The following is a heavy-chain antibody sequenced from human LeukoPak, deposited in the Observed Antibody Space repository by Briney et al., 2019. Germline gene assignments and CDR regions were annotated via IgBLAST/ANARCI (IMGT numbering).Heavy chain of an antibody. J-gene: IGHJ4*02. D-gene: IGHD1-14*01. CDR3: ARGNHAAFFDY. V-gene: IGHV4-34*01. CDR2: INHSGST. Sequence: KPSETLSLTCAVYGGSFSGYYWSWIRQPPGKGLEWIGEINHSGSTNYNPSLKSRVTISVDTSKNQFSLKLSSVTAADTAVYYCARGNHAAFFDYWGQGTLVTVSS. CDR1: GGSFSGYY.